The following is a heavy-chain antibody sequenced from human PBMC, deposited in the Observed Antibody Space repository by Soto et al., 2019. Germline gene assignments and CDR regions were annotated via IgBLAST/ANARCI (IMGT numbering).Heavy chain of an antibody. V-gene: IGHV3-48*01. D-gene: IGHD2-2*01. CDR1: GFTFSSYS. Sequence: PGGSLRLSCAASGFTFSSYSMNWVRQAPGKGLEWVSYISSSSSTIYYADSVKGRFTISRDNAKNPLYLQMNSLRAEDTAVYYCARDNLLYFYCSSTSCYEFDYWGQGTLVTVAS. J-gene: IGHJ4*02. CDR2: ISSSSSTI. CDR3: ARDNLLYFYCSSTSCYEFDY.